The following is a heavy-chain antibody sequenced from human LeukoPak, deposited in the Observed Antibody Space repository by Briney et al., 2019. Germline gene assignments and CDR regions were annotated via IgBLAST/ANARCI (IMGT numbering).Heavy chain of an antibody. D-gene: IGHD3-3*01. CDR2: IYTSGST. CDR3: ARDVGFLEWSRGYYYYMDV. CDR1: GGSISSYY. V-gene: IGHV4-4*07. Sequence: SETLSLTCTVSGGSISSYYWSWIRQPAGKGLEWIGRIYTSGSTNYNPSLKSRVTMSVDTSKNQFSLKLSSVTAADTAVNYCARDVGFLEWSRGYYYYMDVWGKGTTVTVSS. J-gene: IGHJ6*03.